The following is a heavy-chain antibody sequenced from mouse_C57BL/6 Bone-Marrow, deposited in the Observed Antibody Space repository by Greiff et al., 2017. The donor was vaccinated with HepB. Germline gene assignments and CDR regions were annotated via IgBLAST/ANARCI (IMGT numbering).Heavy chain of an antibody. V-gene: IGHV1-26*01. CDR3: ARDGGYDD. J-gene: IGHJ1*03. D-gene: IGHD2-2*01. CDR2: INPNNGGT. CDR1: GYTFTDYY. Sequence: VQLQQSGPELVKPGASVKISCKASGYTFTDYYINWVKQSHGKSLEWIGDINPNNGGTSYNQKFKGKATLTVDKSSSTAYMELRSLTSEDSAVYYCARDGGYDDWGTGTTVTVSS.